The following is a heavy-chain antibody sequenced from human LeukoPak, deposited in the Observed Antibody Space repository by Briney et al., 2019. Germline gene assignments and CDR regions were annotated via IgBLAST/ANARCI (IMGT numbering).Heavy chain of an antibody. CDR3: ARQTGAGLFILP. J-gene: IGHJ4*02. CDR1: GGSISTSNYY. V-gene: IGHV4-39*01. CDR2: IFYSGST. D-gene: IGHD3/OR15-3a*01. Sequence: SETLSLTCTVSGGSISTSNYYWGWIRQPPGKGLEWIGNIFYSGSTYYSPSLRSRVTISLDTSRNQFSLRLNSVTAADTAVYFCARQTGAGLFILPGGQGTLVTVSS.